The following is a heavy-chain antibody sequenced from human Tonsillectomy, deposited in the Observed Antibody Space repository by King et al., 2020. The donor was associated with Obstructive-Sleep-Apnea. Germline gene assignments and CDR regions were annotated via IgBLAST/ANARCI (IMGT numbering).Heavy chain of an antibody. CDR2: INPDSGTT. Sequence: VQLVESGAEVKKPGASVKVSCKASGYSFTTYDFSWVRQAPGQGLEWVGWINPDSGTTGYAQKLQGRVTMTRNKSMRTAYMELGSLRLEDTAMYYCARQGRGAFDIWGQGTMVTVSS. D-gene: IGHD3-10*01. CDR1: GYSFTTYD. J-gene: IGHJ3*02. V-gene: IGHV1-8*01. CDR3: ARQGRGAFDI.